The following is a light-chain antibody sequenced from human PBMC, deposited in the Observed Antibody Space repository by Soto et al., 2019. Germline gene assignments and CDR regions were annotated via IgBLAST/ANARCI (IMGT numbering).Light chain of an antibody. J-gene: IGLJ3*02. CDR1: SNDIGGYKY. CDR2: EVS. CDR3: SSYTGSAHLV. V-gene: IGLV2-8*01. Sequence: QSALTQPPSASGSPGQSVTISCTGTSNDIGGYKYVSWYPQHPGKAPKLMLYEVSKRPSGVPDRFSGSKSGNTASLTVSGLQAEDEADYYFSSYTGSAHLVFGGGTKLTVL.